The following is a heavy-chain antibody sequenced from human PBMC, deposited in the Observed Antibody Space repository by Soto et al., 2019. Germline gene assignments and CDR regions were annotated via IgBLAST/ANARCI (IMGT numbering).Heavy chain of an antibody. CDR1: GYPVTAYY. CDR3: ARGGAVGVAGSAAFDM. J-gene: IGHJ3*02. D-gene: IGHD3-3*01. V-gene: IGHV1-2*02. Sequence: QLHLVQSGAVVKKPGASVTVSCSASGYPVTAYYMHWVRQAPGRGLEWMGGINPATGAAKYTQTFQGRVTMTRDTSTSTVFMELSGLTSEDTAAFYCARGGAVGVAGSAAFDMWGQGTLVTVSS. CDR2: INPATGAA.